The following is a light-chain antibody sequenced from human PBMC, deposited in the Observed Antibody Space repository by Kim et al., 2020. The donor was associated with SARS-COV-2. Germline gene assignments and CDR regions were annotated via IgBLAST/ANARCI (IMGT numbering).Light chain of an antibody. CDR1: QRVLFTSDDENC. CDR2: WAS. J-gene: IGKJ4*01. CDR3: HQYYTTPLT. Sequence: VTVDCRSSQRVLFTSDDENCLGCYQHCPGRCPDFLIYWASTRGPGVSDRFSGSGSGTDFTLSISSLQAEDVAVYYCHQYYTTPLTFGGGTKVDIK. V-gene: IGKV4-1*01.